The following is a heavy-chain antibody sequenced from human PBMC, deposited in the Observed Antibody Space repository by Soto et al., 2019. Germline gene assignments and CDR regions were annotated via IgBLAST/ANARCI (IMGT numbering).Heavy chain of an antibody. J-gene: IGHJ4*02. Sequence: QVQLQESGPGLVKPSATLSLTCSISGGSISDYQWNWIRQPPGKGLEWIGYIYHSGRTNYNPSLNCRVSISIDTSARQFSLRLRAVTAADTAVYYCARMRGLGAISPYFDYSCQGALVTVSS. V-gene: IGHV4-59*01. CDR1: GGSISDYQ. CDR2: IYHSGRT. CDR3: ARMRGLGAISPYFDY. D-gene: IGHD3-16*02.